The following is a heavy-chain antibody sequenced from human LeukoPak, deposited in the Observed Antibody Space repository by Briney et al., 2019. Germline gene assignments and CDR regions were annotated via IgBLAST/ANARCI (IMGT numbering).Heavy chain of an antibody. V-gene: IGHV1-69*13. CDR3: ARSGGDYYDSSGPQDAFDI. D-gene: IGHD3-22*01. CDR1: GGTFSSYA. CDR2: IIPIFGTA. J-gene: IGHJ3*02. Sequence: GASVKVSCKASGGTFSSYAISWVRQAPGQGLEWMGGIIPIFGTANYAQKFQGRVTITADESTSTAYMELSSLRSEDTAVYYCARSGGDYYDSSGPQDAFDIWGQGTMVTVSS.